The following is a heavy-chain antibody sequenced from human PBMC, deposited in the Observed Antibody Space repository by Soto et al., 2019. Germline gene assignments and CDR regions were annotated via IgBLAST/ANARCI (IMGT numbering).Heavy chain of an antibody. CDR1: GGSFSGYY. V-gene: IGHV4-34*01. D-gene: IGHD6-13*01. Sequence: PSETLSLTCAVYGGSFSGYYWSWIRQPPGKGLEWIGEINHSGSTNYNPSLKSRVTISVDTSKNQFSLKLSSVTAADTAVYYCARVTIAAAGTDWFDPWGQGTLVTVSS. CDR3: ARVTIAAAGTDWFDP. CDR2: INHSGST. J-gene: IGHJ5*02.